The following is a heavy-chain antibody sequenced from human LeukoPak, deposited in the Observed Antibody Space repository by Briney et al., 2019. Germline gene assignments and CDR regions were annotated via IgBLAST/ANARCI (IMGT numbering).Heavy chain of an antibody. V-gene: IGHV4-34*01. J-gene: IGHJ4*02. Sequence: SETLSLTCAVYGGSFSGYYWNWIRQPPGKGLEWIGEINNSGSTNYNPSLKSRVTISRDTSKNQFSLKLSSVTAADTAVYYCARLKGHYYGSGSYYAYWGQGTLVTVSS. D-gene: IGHD3-10*01. CDR3: ARLKGHYYGSGSYYAY. CDR1: GGSFSGYY. CDR2: INNSGST.